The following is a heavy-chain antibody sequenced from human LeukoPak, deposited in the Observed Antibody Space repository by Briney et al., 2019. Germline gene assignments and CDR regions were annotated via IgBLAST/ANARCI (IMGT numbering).Heavy chain of an antibody. Sequence: PSQTLSLTCTVSGGSISSGSYYWSWIRQPAGKGLEWIGRIYTSGSTNYNPSLKSRVTISVDTSKNHFSLTLTSVTAADTAVYYCARALDYDSSAYRLWGQGTMVTVSS. CDR3: ARALDYDSSAYRL. CDR1: GGSISSGSYY. D-gene: IGHD3-22*01. J-gene: IGHJ3*01. V-gene: IGHV4-61*02. CDR2: IYTSGST.